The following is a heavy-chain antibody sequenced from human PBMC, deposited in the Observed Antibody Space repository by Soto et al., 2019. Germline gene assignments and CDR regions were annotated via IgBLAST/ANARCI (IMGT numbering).Heavy chain of an antibody. Sequence: QVPLQQSGPGLVKPSQTLSLTCAISGDSVSSNSAAWNWIRQSPSRGLEWLGRTYYRSKWYNDYAVSVKSRITINPDTSKNQFSLQLNSVTPEDTAVYYCARDQGIAVAGTWAGAFDIWGQGTMVTVSS. V-gene: IGHV6-1*01. CDR2: TYYRSKWYN. J-gene: IGHJ3*02. CDR3: ARDQGIAVAGTWAGAFDI. D-gene: IGHD6-19*01. CDR1: GDSVSSNSAA.